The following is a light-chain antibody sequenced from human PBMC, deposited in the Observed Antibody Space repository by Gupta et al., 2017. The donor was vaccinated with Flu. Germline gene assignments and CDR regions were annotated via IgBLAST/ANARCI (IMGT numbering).Light chain of an antibody. CDR2: WAS. CDR3: QQYYRTPLT. Sequence: DIVLTPSPDSLAVSLGERATINCKSSQSVLYSSNNKNYLAWYQQKPGQPPKLLIYWASTRESGGPDRFSGSGSGTDFTLTIRRLQAEDVAVYYCQQYYRTPLTFGQGTKVEIK. J-gene: IGKJ1*01. V-gene: IGKV4-1*01. CDR1: QSVLYSSNNKNY.